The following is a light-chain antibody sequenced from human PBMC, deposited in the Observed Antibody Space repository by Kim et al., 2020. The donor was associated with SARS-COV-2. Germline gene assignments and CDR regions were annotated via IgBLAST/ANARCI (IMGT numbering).Light chain of an antibody. CDR1: SSDVGSSKL. CDR3: CSYAGGSTWV. V-gene: IGLV2-23*02. Sequence: QSALTQPAAVSGSPGQSITISCTGTSSDVGSSKLVSWYQQLPCKAPQLLMSEVSERPSGVPHRFSGSKSGNTASLTISGLEAEDEGDYYCCSYAGGSTWVFGGGTQLTVL. CDR2: EVS. J-gene: IGLJ3*02.